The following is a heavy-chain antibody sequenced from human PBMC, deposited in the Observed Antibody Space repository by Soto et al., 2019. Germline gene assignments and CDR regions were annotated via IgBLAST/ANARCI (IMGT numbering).Heavy chain of an antibody. CDR2: TRHDGSNT. D-gene: IGHD1-26*01. CDR3: ARDGVGATTYFGYFDY. V-gene: IGHV3-33*01. Sequence: QVQLVESGGGVVQPGRSLRLSCGASGFNFRGYGMHWVRQAPGKGLEWVALTRHDGSNTYYADSVRGRFTISRDNSKNSLYLRMNRLRVEYTAVYYCARDGVGATTYFGYFDYWGQGTPITVS. J-gene: IGHJ4*02. CDR1: GFNFRGYG.